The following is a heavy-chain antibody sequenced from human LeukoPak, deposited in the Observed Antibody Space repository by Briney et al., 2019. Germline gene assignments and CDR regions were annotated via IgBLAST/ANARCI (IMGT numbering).Heavy chain of an antibody. CDR2: MNPNSGST. CDR3: ARGAELWDDAFDV. J-gene: IGHJ3*01. V-gene: IGHV1-8*01. Sequence: ASVKVPCKASGYTFTNYDINWVRQATGQGLEWLGWMNPNSGSTGYAQNFQGRITMTRNTSITTAYMELSSLRSDDTAVYYCARGAELWDDAFDVWGQGTVVTVSS. D-gene: IGHD1-26*01. CDR1: GYTFTNYD.